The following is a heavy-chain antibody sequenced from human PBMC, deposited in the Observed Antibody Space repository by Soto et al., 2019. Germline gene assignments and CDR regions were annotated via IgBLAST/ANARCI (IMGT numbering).Heavy chain of an antibody. CDR2: IYYSGST. CDR3: ARSLGYCSSTSCSAFDI. Sequence: SSETLSLTCTVSGGSISSYYWSWIRQPPGKGLEWIGYIYYSGSTNYNPSLKSRVTISVDTSKNQFSLKLSSVTAADTAVYYCARSLGYCSSTSCSAFDIWGQGTMVTVSS. CDR1: GGSISSYY. V-gene: IGHV4-59*01. D-gene: IGHD2-2*01. J-gene: IGHJ3*02.